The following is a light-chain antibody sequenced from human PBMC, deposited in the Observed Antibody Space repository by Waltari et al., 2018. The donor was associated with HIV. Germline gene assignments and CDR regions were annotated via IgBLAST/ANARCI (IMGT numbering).Light chain of an antibody. CDR1: QSVTSTY. J-gene: IGKJ2*01. V-gene: IGKV3-20*01. CDR3: QQYGSSPYT. Sequence: EIVLTQSPGTLSFSPGQTATLPCRASQSVTSTYLAWYHQKPGQAPRLLIYGASSTATGIPDRFRGSGSGTDFTLTIRRLEPEDFAVYYCQQYGSSPYTFGQGTKLEIK. CDR2: GAS.